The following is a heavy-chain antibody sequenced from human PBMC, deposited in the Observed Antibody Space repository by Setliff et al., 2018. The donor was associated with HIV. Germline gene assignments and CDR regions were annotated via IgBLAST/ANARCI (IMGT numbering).Heavy chain of an antibody. CDR2: IYPNGST. D-gene: IGHD3-10*01. CDR1: GGSINNYY. CDR3: TGDYNSGSYRFDY. Sequence: PSETLSLTCTVSGGSINNYYWSWIRQPPGKGLEWIGYIYPNGSTDYPSGNIVYNPSFRSRVTLSLDTSKNQFSLKLTSVTAADAAVYYCTGDYNSGSYRFDYWGQGTPVTVSS. J-gene: IGHJ4*02. V-gene: IGHV4-4*08.